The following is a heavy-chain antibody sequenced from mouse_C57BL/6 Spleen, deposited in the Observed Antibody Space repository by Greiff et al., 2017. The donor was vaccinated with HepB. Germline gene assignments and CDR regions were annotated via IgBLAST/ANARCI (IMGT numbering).Heavy chain of an antibody. V-gene: IGHV1-81*01. CDR3: ARSRGYDYDGGDYFDY. Sequence: QVQLQQSGAELARPGASVKLSCKASGYTFTSYGISWVKQRTGQGLEWIGEIYPRSGNTYYNEKFKGKATLTADKSSSTAYMELRSLTSEDSAVYFCARSRGYDYDGGDYFDYWGQGTTLTVSS. CDR2: IYPRSGNT. J-gene: IGHJ2*01. CDR1: GYTFTSYG. D-gene: IGHD2-4*01.